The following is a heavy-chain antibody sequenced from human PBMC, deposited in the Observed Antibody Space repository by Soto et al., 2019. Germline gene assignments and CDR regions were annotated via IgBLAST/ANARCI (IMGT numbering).Heavy chain of an antibody. CDR2: IYWDDDK. D-gene: IGHD3-22*01. Sequence: QITLKESGPTLVKPTQTLTLTCTFAGFSLSTRGVGVGGIRQPPGKALEGLALIYWDDDKRYSPSLNSGLTITKDTSKIKVVLTMTNMDPVDTAIYSCAHRAEYYYDSSGYYYFDYWGQGTLVTVSS. J-gene: IGHJ4*02. CDR3: AHRAEYYYDSSGYYYFDY. CDR1: GFSLSTRGVG. V-gene: IGHV2-5*02.